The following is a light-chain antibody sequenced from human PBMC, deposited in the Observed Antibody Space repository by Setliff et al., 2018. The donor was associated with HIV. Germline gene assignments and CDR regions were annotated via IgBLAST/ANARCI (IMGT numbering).Light chain of an antibody. V-gene: IGLV2-14*01. CDR2: AVS. Sequence: QSALTQPASVSGSPGQSITISCTGTSSDIGRGDLVSWYQQHPGKAPKVMIFAVSNRPSGVSDRFSGSKSGNTASLTISGLRAEDEADYYCSSYTSTYTWVFGGGTQLTVL. J-gene: IGLJ3*02. CDR1: SSDIGRGDL. CDR3: SSYTSTYTWV.